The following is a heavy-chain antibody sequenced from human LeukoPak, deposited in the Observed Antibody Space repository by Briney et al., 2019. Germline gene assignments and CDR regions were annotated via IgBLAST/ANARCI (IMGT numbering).Heavy chain of an antibody. Sequence: ASVKVSCKASGYTFTKYDISWVRQAPGQGLEWMGWISGYNGNTDYAQKLQGRVTMTTDTSTSTAYMDLRSLRSDDTAVYYCARGGGYCSGGDRYIDYWGQGTLVTVSS. V-gene: IGHV1-18*01. CDR2: ISGYNGNT. CDR1: GYTFTKYD. D-gene: IGHD2-15*01. CDR3: ARGGGYCSGGDRYIDY. J-gene: IGHJ4*02.